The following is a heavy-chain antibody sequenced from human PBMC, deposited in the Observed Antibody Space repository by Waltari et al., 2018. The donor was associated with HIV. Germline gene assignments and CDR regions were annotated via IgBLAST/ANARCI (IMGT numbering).Heavy chain of an antibody. D-gene: IGHD6-13*01. J-gene: IGHJ4*02. CDR1: GGSIISYY. CDR3: ARDLGESSSWFGGVIGH. CDR2: IYYSGLT. V-gene: IGHV4-59*01. Sequence: QVQLQESGPGLAKPSETLSLSCTVSGGSIISYYWSWIRQPPAKGLEWIGYIYYSGLTNYHPSLNSRVTISVDTSKNQFSLKLSSVTAADTAVYYCARDLGESSSWFGGVIGHWGQGILVTVSS.